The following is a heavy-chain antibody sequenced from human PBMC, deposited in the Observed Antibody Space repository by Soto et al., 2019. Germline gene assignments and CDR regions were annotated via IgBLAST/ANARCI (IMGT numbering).Heavy chain of an antibody. CDR3: ANFNWYSDL. CDR1: GGSISSYF. CDR2: IYYTGST. J-gene: IGHJ2*01. V-gene: IGHV4-59*01. Sequence: ETLSLTCTVSGGSISSYFWSWIRQPPGKGLEWIGYIYYTGSTNYNPSLKSRVTISVDTSKNQFSLQLSSVTAADTAVYYCANFNWYSDLWGRGTLLTVSS.